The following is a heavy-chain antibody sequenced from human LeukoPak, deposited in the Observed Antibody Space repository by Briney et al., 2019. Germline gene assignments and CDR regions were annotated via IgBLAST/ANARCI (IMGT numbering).Heavy chain of an antibody. V-gene: IGHV3-23*01. Sequence: GGSLRLSCAASGFTFSSYGMSWVRQAPGKGLEWVSAISGSGGSTYYADSVKGRFTISRDNSKNTQYLQMNSLRAEDTAVYYCAKDPYTAMVQFWFDPWGQGTLVTVSS. CDR1: GFTFSSYG. J-gene: IGHJ5*02. D-gene: IGHD5-18*01. CDR3: AKDPYTAMVQFWFDP. CDR2: ISGSGGST.